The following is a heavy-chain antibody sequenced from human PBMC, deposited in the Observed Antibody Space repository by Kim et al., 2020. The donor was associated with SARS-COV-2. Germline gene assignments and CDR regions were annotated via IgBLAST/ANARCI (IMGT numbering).Heavy chain of an antibody. V-gene: IGHV4-30-2*01. CDR2: IYYSGST. CDR3: ARASRYYGMDV. Sequence: SETLSLTCAVSGGSISSGGYSWSWIRQPPGKGLEWIGYIYYSGSTYYNPSLKSRVTISVDRSKNQFSLKLSSVTAADTAVYYCARASRYYGMDVWGQGTT. CDR1: GGSISSGGYS. J-gene: IGHJ6*02. D-gene: IGHD6-25*01.